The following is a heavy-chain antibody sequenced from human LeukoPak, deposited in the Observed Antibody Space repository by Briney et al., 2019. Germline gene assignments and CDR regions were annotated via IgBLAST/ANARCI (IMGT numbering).Heavy chain of an antibody. V-gene: IGHV3-7*03. CDR3: AKTGSLTHYYYDYYMDV. Sequence: PGGSLRLSCAASGFSFSSHWMSWVRQAPGKGLEGVANIKQEGSEKYYVDSVKGRFTISRDNSKNTLYLQMNSLRAEDTAVYYCAKTGSLTHYYYDYYMDVWGKGTTVTVSS. J-gene: IGHJ6*03. D-gene: IGHD7-27*01. CDR2: IKQEGSEK. CDR1: GFSFSSHW.